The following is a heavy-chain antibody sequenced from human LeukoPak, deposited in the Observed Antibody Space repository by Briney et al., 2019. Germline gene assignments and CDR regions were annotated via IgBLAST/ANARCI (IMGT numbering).Heavy chain of an antibody. CDR3: ARGDVYNDY. D-gene: IGHD5-24*01. V-gene: IGHV1-2*02. CDR1: GYTFTGYY. Sequence: ASVKVSCKASGYTFTGYYLHWVRQAPGQGLEWMGWINPNSGGTNYAQKFQGRVTMARDTSITTAYMELSRLRSDDTAFYYCARGDVYNDYWGQGTLGTVSS. CDR2: INPNSGGT. J-gene: IGHJ4*02.